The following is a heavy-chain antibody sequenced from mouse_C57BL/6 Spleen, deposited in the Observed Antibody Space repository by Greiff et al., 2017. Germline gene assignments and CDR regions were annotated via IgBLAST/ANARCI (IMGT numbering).Heavy chain of an antibody. D-gene: IGHD2-1*01. Sequence: VQLQQSGPELVKPGASVKISCKASGYAFSSSWMNWVKQRPGKGLEWIGRIYPGDGDTNYNGKFKGKATLTADKSSSTAYMQLSSLTSEDSAVYFCARDHYRNYVAFAYWGQGTLVTVSA. CDR1: GYAFSSSW. CDR2: IYPGDGDT. J-gene: IGHJ3*01. V-gene: IGHV1-82*01. CDR3: ARDHYRNYVAFAY.